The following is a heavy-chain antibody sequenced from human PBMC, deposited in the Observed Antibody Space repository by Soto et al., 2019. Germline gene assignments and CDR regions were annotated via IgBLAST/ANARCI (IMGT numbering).Heavy chain of an antibody. CDR3: VASLAASDRIPLDP. D-gene: IGHD6-13*01. V-gene: IGHV4-4*07. CDR1: GGSISEKY. J-gene: IGHJ5*02. Sequence: PSETLSLTCIVSGGSISEKYWNWVRQPPGKGLEWIGLIFANGHTDYNPSLKSRVTMSVDASKNQFSLRLTSMTAADTAVYYCVASLAASDRIPLDPWGQRTWATV. CDR2: IFANGHT.